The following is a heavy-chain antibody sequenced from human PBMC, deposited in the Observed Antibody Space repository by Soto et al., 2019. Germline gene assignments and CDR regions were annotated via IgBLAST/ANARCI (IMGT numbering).Heavy chain of an antibody. CDR1: GGSISSYY. Sequence: SETLSLTCTVSGGSISSYYWSWIRQPPGKGLEWIGYIYYSGSTNYNPSLKSRVTISVDTSKNQFSLKLSSVTAADTAVYYCARGRRHPFLDAFDIWGQGTMVTVSS. CDR2: IYYSGST. CDR3: ARGRRHPFLDAFDI. D-gene: IGHD3-3*01. J-gene: IGHJ3*02. V-gene: IGHV4-59*01.